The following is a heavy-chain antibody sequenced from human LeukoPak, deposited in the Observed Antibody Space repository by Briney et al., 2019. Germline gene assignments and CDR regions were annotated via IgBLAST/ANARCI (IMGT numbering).Heavy chain of an antibody. CDR1: GFTFSSYA. CDR2: ISNDGNNK. J-gene: IGHJ4*02. V-gene: IGHV3-30*04. CDR3: ARDRTYGSGSYPDY. D-gene: IGHD3-10*01. Sequence: GGSLILSCAASGFTFSSYAMHWVRQAPGKGLEWVAVISNDGNNKYYADSVKGRFTISRDNSKITLYLQMNSLRAEDTAVYYCARDRTYGSGSYPDYWGQGTLVTVSS.